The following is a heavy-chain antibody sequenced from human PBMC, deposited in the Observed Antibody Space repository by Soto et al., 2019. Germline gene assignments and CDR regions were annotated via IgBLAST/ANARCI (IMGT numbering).Heavy chain of an antibody. Sequence: QVQLVESGGGVVQPGRSLRLSCAASGFTFSSYGMHWVRQAPGKGLEWVAVIWYDGSNKYYADSVKGRFTISRDNSKHKLYMQMNSLRAEDTAVYYCARAPGDSSSGRGQRDYYYCGMDVWGQGTTVTVSS. V-gene: IGHV3-33*01. CDR1: GFTFSSYG. CDR3: ARAPGDSSSGRGQRDYYYCGMDV. D-gene: IGHD6-13*01. J-gene: IGHJ6*02. CDR2: IWYDGSNK.